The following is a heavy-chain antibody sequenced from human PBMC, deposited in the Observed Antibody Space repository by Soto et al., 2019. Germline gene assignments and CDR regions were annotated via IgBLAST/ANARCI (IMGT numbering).Heavy chain of an antibody. J-gene: IGHJ4*02. CDR1: GGSVTSDSW. D-gene: IGHD3-10*01. CDR2: IHHSGDD. CDR3: ARVEFGTFGAH. Sequence: PSETLSLTCGVSGGSVTSDSWWSWVRQPPGKGLEWIGEIHHSGDDNYNPSLKSRVTLSLDKSMNQFSLELTSVTAADTAVYFCARVEFGTFGAHWGQGTPVTVSS. V-gene: IGHV4-4*02.